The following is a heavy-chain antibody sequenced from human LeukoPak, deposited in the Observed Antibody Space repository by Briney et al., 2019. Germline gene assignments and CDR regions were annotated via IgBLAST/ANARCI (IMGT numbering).Heavy chain of an antibody. J-gene: IGHJ4*02. Sequence: SGTLSLTCTVSGGSISSSSYYWGWIRQPPGKGLEWIGSIYYSGSTYYSPSLKSRVTISVDTSKNQFSLKLSSVTAADTAVFYCARQAEKNWNCPFDYWGQGTLVTVSS. CDR3: ARQAEKNWNCPFDY. V-gene: IGHV4-39*01. CDR2: IYYSGST. D-gene: IGHD1-7*01. CDR1: GGSISSSSYY.